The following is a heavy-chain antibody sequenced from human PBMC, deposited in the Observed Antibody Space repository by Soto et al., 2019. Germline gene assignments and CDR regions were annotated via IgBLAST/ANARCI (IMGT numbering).Heavy chain of an antibody. J-gene: IGHJ6*02. CDR3: ARGPRCINTACSNDYYHFGLDV. V-gene: IGHV4-34*01. Sequence: QVQLQQWGAGLLKPSETLSLTCAVNGGSFSGYYWSWIRQPPGRGLEWIGEINHSGRTNLNPSLKTRVNTSVDTSKNPVSLRLSSVTAADTAVYYCARGPRCINTACSNDYYHFGLDVWGQGTTVTVSS. D-gene: IGHD2-2*01. CDR2: INHSGRT. CDR1: GGSFSGYY.